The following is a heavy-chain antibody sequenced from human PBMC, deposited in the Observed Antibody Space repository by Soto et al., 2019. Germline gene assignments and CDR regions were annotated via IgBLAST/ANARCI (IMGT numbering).Heavy chain of an antibody. D-gene: IGHD3-22*01. CDR3: ARAHYDSSGYYPRSPFDY. V-gene: IGHV1-46*01. CDR2: INPNGAT. Sequence: GASVKVSCKASGYNFMNYYIHWVRQAPGQGLEWMGIINPNGATSYAQKFLDRIDMTSDMFTDTVYMDLSSLRSEDTAVYYCARAHYDSSGYYPRSPFDYWGQGTLVTVSS. CDR1: GYNFMNYY. J-gene: IGHJ4*02.